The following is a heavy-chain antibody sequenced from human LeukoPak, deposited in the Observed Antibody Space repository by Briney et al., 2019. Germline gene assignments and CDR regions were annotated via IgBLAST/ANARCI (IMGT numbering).Heavy chain of an antibody. V-gene: IGHV3-21*04. Sequence: GGSLRLSCAASGFTFSSYSMNWVRQAPGKGLEWVSSISSGGFFIYYADAVKGRFTISRDNSKNTLYLQMNSLRAEDTAVYYCAKAWGSGADNNWFDPWGQGTLVTVSS. CDR3: AKAWGSGADNNWFDP. J-gene: IGHJ5*02. CDR2: ISSGGFFI. D-gene: IGHD3-10*01. CDR1: GFTFSSYS.